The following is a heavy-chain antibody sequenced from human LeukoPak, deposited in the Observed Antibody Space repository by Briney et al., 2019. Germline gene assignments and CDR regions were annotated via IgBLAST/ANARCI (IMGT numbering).Heavy chain of an antibody. V-gene: IGHV3-21*01. D-gene: IGHD2-2*02. J-gene: IGHJ6*02. CDR1: GFTFSSYS. Sequence: GGSLRLSCAASGFTFSSYSMNWVRQAPGKGLEWVSSISSSSSYICYADSVKGRFTISRDNAENSLYLQMNSLRAEDTAVYYCARAWCSSTSCYNYYYYGMDVWGQGTTVTVSS. CDR2: ISSSSSYI. CDR3: ARAWCSSTSCYNYYYYGMDV.